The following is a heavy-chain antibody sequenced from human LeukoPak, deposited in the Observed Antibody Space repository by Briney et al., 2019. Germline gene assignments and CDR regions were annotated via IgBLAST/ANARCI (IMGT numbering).Heavy chain of an antibody. CDR3: ARDVVVVPAAIHYGMDA. Sequence: SETLSLTCAVYGGSFSNYFWGWIRQPPGKGLEWIGEINHSGRTYYNPSLKSRVTISVDTSKNQFSLNLSSVTAADTAVYYCARDVVVVPAAIHYGMDAWGQGTTVTVSS. D-gene: IGHD2-2*01. CDR2: INHSGRT. J-gene: IGHJ6*02. CDR1: GGSFSNYF. V-gene: IGHV4-34*01.